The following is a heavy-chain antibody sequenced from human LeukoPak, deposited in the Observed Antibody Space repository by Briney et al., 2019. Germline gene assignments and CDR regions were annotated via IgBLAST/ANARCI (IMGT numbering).Heavy chain of an antibody. V-gene: IGHV3-23*01. CDR1: GFTLSSYA. J-gene: IGHJ4*02. Sequence: GGSLRLSCVVSGFTLSSYAMSWVRQAPGKGLEWVAATSSSDSGKYHADSVRGRFTISRDNSKNTVYLQMNSLRAEDAAVYYCARAPVTSCRGAFCYPFDYWGQGTLVTVSS. CDR2: TSSSDSGK. D-gene: IGHD2-15*01. CDR3: ARAPVTSCRGAFCYPFDY.